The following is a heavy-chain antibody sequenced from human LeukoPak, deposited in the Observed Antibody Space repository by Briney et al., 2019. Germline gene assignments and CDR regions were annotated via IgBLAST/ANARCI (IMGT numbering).Heavy chain of an antibody. CDR3: ARETVTRSYDAFDL. CDR1: GGSISSYY. Sequence: SETLSLTCTVSGGSISSYYWSWIRQPAGKGLEWVGRIYTSGSTNYNPSLKSRVTISVDTYKNQFSLKLSSVTAADTAVYYCARETVTRSYDAFDLWGQGTMVTVSS. J-gene: IGHJ3*01. D-gene: IGHD4-17*01. V-gene: IGHV4-4*07. CDR2: IYTSGST.